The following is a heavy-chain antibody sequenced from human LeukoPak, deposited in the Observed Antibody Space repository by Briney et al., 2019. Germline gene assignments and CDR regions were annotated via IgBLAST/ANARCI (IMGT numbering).Heavy chain of an antibody. CDR2: INHSGST. Sequence: SETPSLTCAVYGGSFSGYYWSWIRQPPGKGLEWIGEINHSGSTNYNPSLKSRVTISVDTSKNRFSLRLSSVTAADTAVYYCATWRTAKTGFDYWGQGTLVTVSS. CDR3: ATWRTAKTGFDY. CDR1: GGSFSGYY. D-gene: IGHD1-1*01. V-gene: IGHV4-34*01. J-gene: IGHJ4*02.